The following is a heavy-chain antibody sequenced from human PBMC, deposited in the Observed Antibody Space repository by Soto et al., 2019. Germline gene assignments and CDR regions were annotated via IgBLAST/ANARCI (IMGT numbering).Heavy chain of an antibody. D-gene: IGHD6-19*01. Sequence: QVQLQQSGTGLVKPSQTLSLTCAISGDSVSSNSAAWNWIRQSPSRGLERLGRTYYRSKWYNDCAVTVKTRIPINPDTSKKQFSPQLNSVTPEDTAVYYCARVQGSSGWWGWFDPWGQGTLVTVSS. CDR3: ARVQGSSGWWGWFDP. CDR2: TYYRSKWYN. CDR1: GDSVSSNSAA. J-gene: IGHJ5*02. V-gene: IGHV6-1*01.